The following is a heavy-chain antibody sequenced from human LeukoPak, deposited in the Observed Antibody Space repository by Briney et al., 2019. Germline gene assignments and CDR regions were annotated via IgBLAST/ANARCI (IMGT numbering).Heavy chain of an antibody. CDR2: ISAGDGSS. CDR3: AKCGLGGYNAVFDY. D-gene: IGHD5-24*01. CDR1: GFTFAGNA. V-gene: IGHV3-23*01. Sequence: PGGSLRLSCATSGFTFAGNAMSWVRQAPGKGLEWVSGISAGDGSSHYADSVKGRFTISVDNSKNTLYLQMNSLRAEDTAVYYCAKCGLGGYNAVFDYWGQGTLVTVSS. J-gene: IGHJ4*02.